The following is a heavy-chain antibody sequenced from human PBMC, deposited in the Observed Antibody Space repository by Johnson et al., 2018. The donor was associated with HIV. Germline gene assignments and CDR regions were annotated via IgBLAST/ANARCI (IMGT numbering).Heavy chain of an antibody. V-gene: IGHV3-30*02. J-gene: IGHJ3*02. CDR2: IRYDGSNK. Sequence: QEKLVESGGGLVKPGGSLRLSCADSGFTFSSYGMHWVRQAPGKGLEWVAFIRYDGSNKYYADSVKGRFTISRDNSKNTLYLQMNSLRAEDTAVYYCARVTHIQLWANDAFDIWGQGTMVTVSS. CDR3: ARVTHIQLWANDAFDI. CDR1: GFTFSSYG. D-gene: IGHD5-18*01.